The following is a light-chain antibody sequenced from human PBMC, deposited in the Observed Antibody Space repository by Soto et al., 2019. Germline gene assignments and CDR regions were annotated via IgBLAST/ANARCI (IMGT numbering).Light chain of an antibody. CDR1: QSIRRW. J-gene: IGKJ5*01. CDR2: AAS. V-gene: IGKV1-9*01. Sequence: DIQLTQSPSFLSASVGDRVTIACRASQSIRRWLAWYQVKPGKAPKLLIYAASTLESGVPSRFSATVSGTEFSLTITSLQPEDFATYYCQQLFDSPITFGQGTRLEIK. CDR3: QQLFDSPIT.